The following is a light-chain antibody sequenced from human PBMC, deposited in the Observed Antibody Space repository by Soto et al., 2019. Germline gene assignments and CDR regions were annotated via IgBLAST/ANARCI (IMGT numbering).Light chain of an antibody. CDR1: QSVTNNY. Sequence: EVVLTQSPGTLSLSPGERATLSCRASQSVTNNYLAWYQQRPGQAPRLLIFGSSDRATGNPDRFSGSGSGTDFPLTISRLEPEDFAVYYCHQYGSSPPYTFGQGTKLEIK. J-gene: IGKJ2*01. CDR2: GSS. V-gene: IGKV3-20*01. CDR3: HQYGSSPPYT.